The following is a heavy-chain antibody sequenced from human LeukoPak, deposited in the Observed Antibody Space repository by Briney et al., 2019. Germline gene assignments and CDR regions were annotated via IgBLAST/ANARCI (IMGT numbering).Heavy chain of an antibody. J-gene: IGHJ4*02. V-gene: IGHV1-69*02. CDR1: GGTFTSYT. CDR2: IIPILGIA. D-gene: IGHD3-3*01. Sequence: SVKVSCKASGGTFTSYTISWVRQAPGQGLEWMGRIIPILGIANYAQKFQGRVTITADKSTSTAYMELSSLRSEDTAVYYCASEDFWSGGLFDCWGQGTLVTVSS. CDR3: ASEDFWSGGLFDC.